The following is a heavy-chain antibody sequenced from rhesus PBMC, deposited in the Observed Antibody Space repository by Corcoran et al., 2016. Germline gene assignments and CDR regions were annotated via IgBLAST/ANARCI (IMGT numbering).Heavy chain of an antibody. Sequence: QVQLQESGPGLVKPSETLSLTCAVSGCSFRSYWWNWIRQPPGKGLEGFGEINDYGVSTTSPPTLWSRVPFSMAVSKRQSALMLTSVPAASTAVYYCTSPVRYRFDVWGPGVLVSVSS. J-gene: IGHJ5-1*01. CDR3: TSPVRYRFDV. CDR1: GCSFRSYW. CDR2: INDYGVST. V-gene: IGHV4-80*01.